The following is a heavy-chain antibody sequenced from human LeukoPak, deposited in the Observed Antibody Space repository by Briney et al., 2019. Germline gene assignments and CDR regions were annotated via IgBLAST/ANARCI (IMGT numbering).Heavy chain of an antibody. D-gene: IGHD2-2*01. CDR3: ARAPPYCSSTSCYAYYFDY. Sequence: PSETLSLTCTVSGGSISSYYWSWIRQPPGKGLEWIGYIYYSGSTNYNPSPKSRVTISVDTSKNQFSLKLSSVTAADTAVYYCARAPPYCSSTSCYAYYFDYWGQGTLVTVSS. CDR1: GGSISSYY. CDR2: IYYSGST. J-gene: IGHJ4*02. V-gene: IGHV4-59*01.